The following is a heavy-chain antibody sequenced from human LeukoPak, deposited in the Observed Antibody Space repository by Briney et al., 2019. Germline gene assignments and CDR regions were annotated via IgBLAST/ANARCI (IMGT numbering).Heavy chain of an antibody. V-gene: IGHV3-30*18. CDR2: ISYDGSNK. CDR3: AKDRCSSTSCYGNDRYLDY. Sequence: GGSLRLSCAASGFTFSSYGMHWVRQAPGKGLEWVAVISYDGSNKYYADSVKGRFTISRDNSKNTLYLQMNSLRAEDTAVYYCAKDRCSSTSCYGNDRYLDYWGQGTLVTVSS. CDR1: GFTFSSYG. D-gene: IGHD2-2*01. J-gene: IGHJ4*02.